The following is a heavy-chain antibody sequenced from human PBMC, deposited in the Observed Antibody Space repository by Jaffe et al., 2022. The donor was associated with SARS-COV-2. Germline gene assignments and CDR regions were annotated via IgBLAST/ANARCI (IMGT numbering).Heavy chain of an antibody. J-gene: IGHJ6*02. CDR2: ISSSGTAI. Sequence: QVELVESGGGLVKPGGSLRLSCAASGFTFSDYYMSWIRQAPGKGLEWISYISSSGTAIYYADSVKGRFTISRDNTKNSLYLQMNSLRAEDTAVYYCARESAARWVYFYYGMDVWGQGTTVTVSS. CDR3: ARESAARWVYFYYGMDV. D-gene: IGHD6-6*01. CDR1: GFTFSDYY. V-gene: IGHV3-11*01.